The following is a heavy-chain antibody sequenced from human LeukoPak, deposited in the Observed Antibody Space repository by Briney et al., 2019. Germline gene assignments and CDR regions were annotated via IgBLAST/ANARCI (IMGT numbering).Heavy chain of an antibody. CDR1: GYSFTSYW. J-gene: IGHJ3*02. CDR2: IYPGDSDT. V-gene: IGHV5-51*01. D-gene: IGHD3-22*01. CDR3: ARLLSLGDSSGYYLTDAFDI. Sequence: GESLKISCKGSGYSFTSYWIGWVRQMPRKGLEWKGIIYPGDSDTRYSPSFQGQVTISADKSISTAYLQWSSLKASDTAMYYCARLLSLGDSSGYYLTDAFDIWGQGTMVTVSS.